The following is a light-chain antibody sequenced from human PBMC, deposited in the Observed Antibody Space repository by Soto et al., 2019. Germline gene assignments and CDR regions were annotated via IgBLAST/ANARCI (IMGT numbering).Light chain of an antibody. CDR2: DAS. CDR1: QNVYNN. J-gene: IGKJ4*01. CDR3: QQCRNWPLT. V-gene: IGKV3-15*01. Sequence: EIVMTQSPATLSVSPGEGATLSCKASQNVYNNLAWYQQRPGQPHRLLIYDASTRATGISARFSGSGYGTEFTLTISSLQSEDFAVYFCQQCRNWPLTFGGGTKVRSN.